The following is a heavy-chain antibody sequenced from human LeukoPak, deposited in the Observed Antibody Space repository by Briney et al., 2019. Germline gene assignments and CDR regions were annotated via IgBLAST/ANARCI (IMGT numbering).Heavy chain of an antibody. D-gene: IGHD6-6*01. CDR2: IYSGGST. J-gene: IGHJ4*02. CDR1: GFTVSSNY. V-gene: IGHV3-53*01. Sequence: QTGGSLRLSCAASGFTVSSNYMSWVRQAPGKGLEWVSVIYSGGSTYYADSVKGRFTISRDNSKNTLYLQMNSLRAEDTAVYYCAKIPSSTEFDYWGQGTLVTVSS. CDR3: AKIPSSTEFDY.